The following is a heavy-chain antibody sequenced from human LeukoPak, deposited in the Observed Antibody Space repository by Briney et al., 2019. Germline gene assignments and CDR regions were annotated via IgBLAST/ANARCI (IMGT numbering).Heavy chain of an antibody. Sequence: SQTLSLTCTVSGGSISSGSYYWSWIRQPAGKGLEWIGRIHSSGSTNYNPSLKSRVTISVDASENQFSLKLTSVTAADTAVYYCVRDSVNCSRWFDFWGQGTLVTVSS. D-gene: IGHD2-21*02. V-gene: IGHV4-61*02. CDR3: VRDSVNCSRWFDF. J-gene: IGHJ4*02. CDR2: IHSSGST. CDR1: GGSISSGSYY.